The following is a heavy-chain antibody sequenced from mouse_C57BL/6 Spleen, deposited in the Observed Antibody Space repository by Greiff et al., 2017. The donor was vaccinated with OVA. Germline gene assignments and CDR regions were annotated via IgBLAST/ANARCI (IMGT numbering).Heavy chain of an antibody. CDR3: ARREVYYGSSYRGDYFDY. J-gene: IGHJ2*01. Sequence: EVQLQQSGPELVKPGASVKIPCKASGYTFTDYNMDWVKQSHGKSLEWIGDINPNNGGTIYNQKFKGKATLTVDKSSSTAYMELRSLTSEDTAVYYCARREVYYGSSYRGDYFDYWGQGTTLTVSS. V-gene: IGHV1-18*01. D-gene: IGHD1-1*01. CDR2: INPNNGGT. CDR1: GYTFTDYN.